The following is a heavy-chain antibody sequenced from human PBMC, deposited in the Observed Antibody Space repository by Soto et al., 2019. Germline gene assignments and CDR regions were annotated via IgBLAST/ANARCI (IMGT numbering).Heavy chain of an antibody. J-gene: IGHJ4*02. CDR1: GFTFSNYG. D-gene: IGHD5-18*01. CDR3: AKDEGRYTYGLRDC. V-gene: IGHV3-33*06. Sequence: QPGGSLRLSCAASGFTFSNYGMHWVRQAPGKGLEWVAVIWYDGSYKYYADSVKGRFTISRDNSRTTLHLQMNSLRAEDTAVYYCAKDEGRYTYGLRDCWGQGTLVTVSS. CDR2: IWYDGSYK.